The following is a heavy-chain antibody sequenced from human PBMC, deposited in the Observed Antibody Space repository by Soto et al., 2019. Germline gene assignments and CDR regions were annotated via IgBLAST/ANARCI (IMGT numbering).Heavy chain of an antibody. Sequence: EVQLLESGWGCVQPGGYLRLSCAVSGFTFNTYAMSWVRQAPGKGREWVAAVGGSGATTYYTDSVKGRVTISRDNSNNMLYLQMNSLRDEDSAIYYCAKEWAATRGYFDYWGQGALVTVSS. CDR3: AKEWAATRGYFDY. D-gene: IGHD6-13*01. J-gene: IGHJ4*02. CDR1: GFTFNTYA. V-gene: IGHV3-23*01. CDR2: VGGSGATT.